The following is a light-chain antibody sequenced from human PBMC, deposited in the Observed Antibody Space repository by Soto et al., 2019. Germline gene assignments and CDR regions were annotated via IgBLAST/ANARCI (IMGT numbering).Light chain of an antibody. J-gene: IGKJ1*01. V-gene: IGKV1-5*01. CDR3: QQYHTDWT. CDR1: QSINYW. CDR2: DVS. Sequence: EIQMTQAPSSLSASVGDRVTITCRASQSINYWLAWYQQKPGKAPKVLIYDVSTLESGVPSRFSGSGSGTEFTLTISGLQSDDLATYYCQQYHTDWTFGQGTKVDIK.